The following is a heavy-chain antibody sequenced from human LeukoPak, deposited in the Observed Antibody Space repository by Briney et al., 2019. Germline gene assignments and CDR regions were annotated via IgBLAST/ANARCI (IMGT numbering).Heavy chain of an antibody. CDR2: IYYSGST. D-gene: IGHD6-6*01. Sequence: PSETLSLTCTVSGGSISSGGYYWSWIRQPPGKGLEWIGYIYYSGSTYYNPSLKSRVTISVDRSKNQFSLKLSSVTAADTAVYYCARDGVKAARPGEKYNWFDPWGQGTLVTVSS. V-gene: IGHV4-30-2*01. CDR1: GGSISSGGYY. J-gene: IGHJ5*02. CDR3: ARDGVKAARPGEKYNWFDP.